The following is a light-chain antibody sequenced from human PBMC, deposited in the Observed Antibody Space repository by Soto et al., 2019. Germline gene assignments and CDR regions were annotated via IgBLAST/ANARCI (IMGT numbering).Light chain of an antibody. J-gene: IGKJ1*01. V-gene: IGKV1-5*01. CDR3: QQYTSFPWT. Sequence: DIQMSQSPSTLSASVGDTVTITCRASQSIDNWLAWYQQSPGKAPKLLIYDASNLQSGVPSRFSGSGSGTEFTLAISGLQPDDFGTYYCQQYTSFPWTFGQGTKVDIK. CDR2: DAS. CDR1: QSIDNW.